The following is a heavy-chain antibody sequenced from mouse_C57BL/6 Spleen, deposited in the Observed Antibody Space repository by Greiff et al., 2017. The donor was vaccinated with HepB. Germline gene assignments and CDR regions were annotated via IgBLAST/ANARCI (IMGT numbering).Heavy chain of an antibody. D-gene: IGHD1-1*01. CDR1: GFNIKDYY. Sequence: VQLQQSGAELVKPGASVKLSCTASGFNIKDYYMHWVKQRTEQGLEWIGRIDPEDGETKYATKFQGKATITADTSSNTAYLQLSSLTSEDTAVYYCARGGSSYVGWYFDVWGTGTTVTVSS. V-gene: IGHV14-2*01. CDR2: IDPEDGET. J-gene: IGHJ1*03. CDR3: ARGGSSYVGWYFDV.